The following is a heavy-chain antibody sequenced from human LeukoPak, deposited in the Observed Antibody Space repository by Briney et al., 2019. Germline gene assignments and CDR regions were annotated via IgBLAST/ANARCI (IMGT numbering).Heavy chain of an antibody. D-gene: IGHD6-19*01. CDR1: GGSISSYY. CDR3: ARAYSSGWYERRYYFDY. V-gene: IGHV4-59*08. J-gene: IGHJ4*02. Sequence: SETLSLTCTVSGGSISSYYWSWIRRPPGKGLEWIGYIYYSGSTNYNPSLKSRVTISVDTCKNQFSLKLSSVTAADTAVYYCARAYSSGWYERRYYFDYWGQGTLVTVSS. CDR2: IYYSGST.